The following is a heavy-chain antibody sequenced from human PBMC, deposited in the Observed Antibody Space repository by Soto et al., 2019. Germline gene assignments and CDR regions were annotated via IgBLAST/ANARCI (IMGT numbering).Heavy chain of an antibody. CDR3: ARAGYSSSGGYYFDY. D-gene: IGHD6-13*01. J-gene: IGHJ4*02. CDR2: INHSGST. Sequence: XETLSLTCAVYGGSFSGYYWSWIRQPPGKGLEWIGEINHSGSTNYNPSLKSRVTISVDTSKNQFSLKLSSVTAADTAVYYCARAGYSSSGGYYFDYWGQGTLVTVSS. V-gene: IGHV4-34*01. CDR1: GGSFSGYY.